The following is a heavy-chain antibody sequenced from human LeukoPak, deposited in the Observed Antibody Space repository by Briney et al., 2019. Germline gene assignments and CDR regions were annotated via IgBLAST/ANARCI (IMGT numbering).Heavy chain of an antibody. CDR2: INHSGST. CDR3: ARVGRAAAGPSARYSAFRY. D-gene: IGHD6-13*01. Sequence: SETLSLTCAVYGGSFSGYYWSWIRQPPGKGLEWIGEINHSGSTNYNPSLKSRVTISVDTSKNQFSPKLSSVTAADTAVYYCARVGRAAAGPSARYSAFRYWGQGTLVTVSS. V-gene: IGHV4-34*01. J-gene: IGHJ4*02. CDR1: GGSFSGYY.